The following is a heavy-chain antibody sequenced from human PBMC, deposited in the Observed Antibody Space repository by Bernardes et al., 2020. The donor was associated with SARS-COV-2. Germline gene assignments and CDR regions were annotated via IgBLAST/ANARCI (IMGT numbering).Heavy chain of an antibody. D-gene: IGHD1-26*01. J-gene: IGHJ4*02. CDR3: ARPGRPGAYYFES. Sequence: GGSLRLSCAASGLTFSNYWMHWVRQAPGKGLVWVSRISSDGSSTTYADSVKGRFTISRDNAKNTLYLQMNSLRAEDTAVNYCARPGRPGAYYFESWGQGTLGTVSS. CDR2: ISSDGSST. CDR1: GLTFSNYW. V-gene: IGHV3-74*01.